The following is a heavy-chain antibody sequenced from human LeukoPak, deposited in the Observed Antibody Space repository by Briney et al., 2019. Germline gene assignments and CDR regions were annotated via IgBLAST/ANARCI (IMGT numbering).Heavy chain of an antibody. CDR2: IYPDDSDT. CDR3: PRPRDSSGYYYFDY. J-gene: IGHJ4*02. CDR1: GYSFTSYW. D-gene: IGHD3-22*01. V-gene: IGHV5-51*01. Sequence: GESLKIPCKGSGYSFTSYWIGWVRQMPGRGLEWMGIIYPDDSDTRYSPSFKGQVTTSADKSISTAYLQWSSLNVSDSAMYYWPRPRDSSGYYYFDYWGQGTLVTVSS.